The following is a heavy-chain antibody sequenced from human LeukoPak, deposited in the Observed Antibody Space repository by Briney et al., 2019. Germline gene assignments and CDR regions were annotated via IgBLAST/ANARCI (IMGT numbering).Heavy chain of an antibody. CDR1: GYTFTSYG. D-gene: IGHD3-22*01. CDR3: ARDIVDYYDSSGVYYFDY. V-gene: IGHV1-18*01. J-gene: IGHJ4*02. Sequence: GASVKVSCKASGYTFTSYGISWVRQAPGQGLEWMGWISAYNGNTNYAQKLQGRVTMTTDTSTSTAYMEPRSLRSDDTAVYYCARDIVDYYDSSGVYYFDYWGQGTLVTVSS. CDR2: ISAYNGNT.